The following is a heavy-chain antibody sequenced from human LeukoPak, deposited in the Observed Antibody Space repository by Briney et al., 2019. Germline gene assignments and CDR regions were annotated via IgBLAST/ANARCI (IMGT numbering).Heavy chain of an antibody. CDR3: ARGPPWYFDL. CDR2: ISSSGGTT. CDR1: GFTFSSYA. D-gene: IGHD6-25*01. V-gene: IGHV3-23*01. Sequence: GGSLRLSCAASGFTFSSYAMSWVRQAPGKGLEWVSGISSSGGTTYYADSVKGRLTISRDNAKNTLYLQMNSLTAEDTAVYYCARGPPWYFDLWGRGTLVTVSS. J-gene: IGHJ2*01.